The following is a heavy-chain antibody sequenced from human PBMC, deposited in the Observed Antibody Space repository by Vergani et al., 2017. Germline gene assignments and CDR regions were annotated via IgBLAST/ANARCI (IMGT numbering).Heavy chain of an antibody. CDR2: IYYSGST. CDR3: ARDGDYVGVDY. CDR1: GGSISSHY. Sequence: QVQLQESGPGLVKPSETLSLTCTVSGGSISSHYWSWIRQPPGKGLEWIGYIYYSGSTNYNPSLKSRVTISVDTSKNQFSLKLSSVTAADTAVYYCARDGDYVGVDYWGQGTLVTVSS. J-gene: IGHJ4*02. V-gene: IGHV4-59*11. D-gene: IGHD4-17*01.